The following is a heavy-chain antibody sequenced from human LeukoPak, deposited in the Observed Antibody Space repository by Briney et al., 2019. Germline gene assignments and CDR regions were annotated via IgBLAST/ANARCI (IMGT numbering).Heavy chain of an antibody. J-gene: IGHJ4*02. Sequence: PGGSLRLSCAASGFTFSSYSMNWVRQAPGKGLEWVSHISSSSSTRYYADSVKGRFTLSRDNAKNSLYLQMNSLRAEDTAVYYCARAGFTFSDYFGSFFDYWGRGTLVTVSS. D-gene: IGHD3-10*01. CDR1: GFTFSSYS. CDR3: ARAGFTFSDYFGSFFDY. V-gene: IGHV3-48*01. CDR2: ISSSSSTR.